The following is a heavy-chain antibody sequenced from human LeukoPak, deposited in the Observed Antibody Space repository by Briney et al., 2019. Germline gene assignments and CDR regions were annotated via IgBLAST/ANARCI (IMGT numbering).Heavy chain of an antibody. CDR2: IYYSGST. CDR3: ARGWRHDY. J-gene: IGHJ4*02. D-gene: IGHD2-15*01. Sequence: SETLSLTCTVSGGSISSSSYYWGWIRQPPGKGLEWIGSIYYSGSTYYNPSLKSRVTISVDTSKNQFSLKLSSVTAADTAVYYCARGWRHDYWGQGTLVTVSS. V-gene: IGHV4-39*07. CDR1: GGSISSSSYY.